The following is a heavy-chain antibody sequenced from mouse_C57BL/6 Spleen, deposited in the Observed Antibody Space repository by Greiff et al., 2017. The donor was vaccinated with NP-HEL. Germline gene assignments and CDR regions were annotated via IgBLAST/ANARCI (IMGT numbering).Heavy chain of an antibody. Sequence: VQLKESGPELVKPGASVKISCKASGYSFTGYYMNWVKQSPEKSLEWIGEINPSTGGTTYNQKFKAKATLTVDKSSSTAYMQLKSLTSEDSAVYYCARRTGYGYAMDYWGQGTSVTVSS. V-gene: IGHV1-42*01. CDR3: ARRTGYGYAMDY. J-gene: IGHJ4*01. D-gene: IGHD1-1*02. CDR2: INPSTGGT. CDR1: GYSFTGYY.